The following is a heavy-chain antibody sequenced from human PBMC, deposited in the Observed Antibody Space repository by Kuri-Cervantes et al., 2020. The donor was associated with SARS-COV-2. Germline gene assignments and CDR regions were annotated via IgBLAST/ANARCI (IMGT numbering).Heavy chain of an antibody. CDR2: IYYSGST. J-gene: IGHJ2*01. V-gene: IGHV4-61*08. CDR3: ARDHRGKNWNHRTFWYFDL. CDR1: GASIGSTDSY. D-gene: IGHD1-14*01. Sequence: ESLKISCTVSGASIGSTDSYWGWIRQPPGKGLEWIGYIYYSGSTNYNPSLKSRVTISVDTSKNQFSLKLSSVTAADTAVYYCARDHRGKNWNHRTFWYFDLWGRGTLVTVSS.